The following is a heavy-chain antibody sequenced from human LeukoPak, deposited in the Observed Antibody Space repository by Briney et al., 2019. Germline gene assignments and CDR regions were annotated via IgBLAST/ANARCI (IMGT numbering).Heavy chain of an antibody. J-gene: IGHJ3*02. Sequence: SETLSLTCTVSGYSISSGYYWGWIRQPPGKGLEWIGSIYHSGSTYYNPSLKSRVTISVDTSKNQFSLKLSSVTAADTVVYYCARVRGPDYGDQTGAFDIWGQGTMVTVSS. V-gene: IGHV4-38-2*02. CDR1: GYSISSGYY. D-gene: IGHD4-17*01. CDR3: ARVRGPDYGDQTGAFDI. CDR2: IYHSGST.